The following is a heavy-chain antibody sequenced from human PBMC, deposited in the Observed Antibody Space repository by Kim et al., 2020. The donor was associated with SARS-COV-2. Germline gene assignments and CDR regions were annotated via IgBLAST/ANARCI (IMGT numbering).Heavy chain of an antibody. V-gene: IGHV3-23*01. J-gene: IGHJ5*02. CDR3: AKAGGYYDSSGGFDP. D-gene: IGHD3-22*01. Sequence: DSVKGRFTISRDNSKNTLYLQMNSLRAEDTAVYYCAKAGGYYDSSGGFDPWGQGTLVTVSS.